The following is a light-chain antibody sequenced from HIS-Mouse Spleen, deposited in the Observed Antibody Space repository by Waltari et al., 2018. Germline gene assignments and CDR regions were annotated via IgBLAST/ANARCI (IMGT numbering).Light chain of an antibody. Sequence: QSALTQPASVSGSPGQSITIPCTGTSSDVGRYNLLSLYQQHPAKSPKLMIYEGSNRPSGVSNRFSGSKSGNTASLTISGLQAEDEADYYCCSYAGSSTFEVFGGGTKLTVL. CDR2: EGS. CDR1: SSDVGRYNL. V-gene: IGLV2-23*03. CDR3: CSYAGSSTFEV. J-gene: IGLJ2*01.